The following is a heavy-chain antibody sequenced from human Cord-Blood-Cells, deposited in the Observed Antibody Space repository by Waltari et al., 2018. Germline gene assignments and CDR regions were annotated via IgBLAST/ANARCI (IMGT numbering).Heavy chain of an antibody. V-gene: IGHV4-30-2*01. D-gene: IGHD7-27*01. Sequence: QLQLQESGSGLVKPSQTLSLTCAVSGGSISSGGYSWSWIRQPPGKGVEWIGYIYHSGSPNFNPSLKSRVTISVDRTKNQFSLKLSSVTAADTAVYYCARDPGDSAFDIWGQGTMVTVSS. J-gene: IGHJ3*02. CDR1: GGSISSGGYS. CDR2: IYHSGSP. CDR3: ARDPGDSAFDI.